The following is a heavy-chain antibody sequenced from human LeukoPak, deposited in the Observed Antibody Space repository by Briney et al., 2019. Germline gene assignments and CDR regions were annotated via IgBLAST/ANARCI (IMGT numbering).Heavy chain of an antibody. CDR2: ITTNGGRT. J-gene: IGHJ1*01. CDR3: AIMHGYYDGTGYWVQ. CDR1: GFTFASYG. Sequence: GRSLRLSWAASGFTFASYGMSWVRQAPGKGLEWVSFITTNGGRTYYADSVEGRFTISRDNPRNTLYMQMNSLRDEDTAVYYCAIMHGYYDGTGYWVQWGQGTLVTVSS. D-gene: IGHD3-22*01. V-gene: IGHV3-23*01.